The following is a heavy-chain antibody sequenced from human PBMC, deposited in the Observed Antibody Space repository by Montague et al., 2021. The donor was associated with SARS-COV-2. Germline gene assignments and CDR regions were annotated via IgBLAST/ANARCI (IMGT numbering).Heavy chain of an antibody. V-gene: IGHV4-4*02. CDR2: IYYSGST. D-gene: IGHD6-13*01. CDR3: ARVGRQQLVRLSGMDV. Sequence: SETLSLTCAVSGGSISSSNWWSWVRQPPGKGLEWIGSIYYSGSTYYNPSLKSRVTISVDTSKNQFSLKLSSVTAADTAVYYCARVGRQQLVRLSGMDVWGQGTTVTVSS. J-gene: IGHJ6*02. CDR1: GGSISSSNW.